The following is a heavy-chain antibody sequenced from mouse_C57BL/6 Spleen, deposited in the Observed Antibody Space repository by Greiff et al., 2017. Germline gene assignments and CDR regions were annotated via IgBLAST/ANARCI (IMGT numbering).Heavy chain of an antibody. CDR2: IRNKANGDTT. V-gene: IGHV7-3*01. CDR1: GFTFTDYY. J-gene: IGHJ4*01. CDR3: ARYNPPDYAMDY. Sequence: EVKLVESGGGLVQPGGSLSLSCAASGFTFTDYYMSWVRQPPGKALEWLGFIRNKANGDTTEYSASVKGRFTISRDNSHSILYLQMNALIAEDSAAYYCARYNPPDYAMDYWGQGTSVTVSS.